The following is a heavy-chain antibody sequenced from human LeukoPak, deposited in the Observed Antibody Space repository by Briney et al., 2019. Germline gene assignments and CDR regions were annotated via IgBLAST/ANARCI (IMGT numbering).Heavy chain of an antibody. CDR1: GFTFSSYW. Sequence: GGSLRLSCAASGFTFSSYWMSWVRQAPWKGMERVANIKQDGSGKYYVDSVKGRFTISRDNAKNSLYLQMNSLRAEDTAVYYCARTRSSGGLYYFDYWGQGTLVTVSS. CDR3: ARTRSSGGLYYFDY. D-gene: IGHD6-6*01. J-gene: IGHJ4*02. V-gene: IGHV3-7*01. CDR2: IKQDGSGK.